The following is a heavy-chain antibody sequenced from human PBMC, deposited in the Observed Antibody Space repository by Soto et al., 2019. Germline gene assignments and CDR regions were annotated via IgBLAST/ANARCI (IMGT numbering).Heavy chain of an antibody. Sequence: SETLSLTCAVYGGSFSGYYWSWIRQPPGKGLEWIGEINHSGRTNYNPSLKSRVTISVDTSKNQFSLKLSSVTAADTAVYYCASRSIISGRIYYYYYGMDVWGQGTTVT. CDR1: GGSFSGYY. J-gene: IGHJ6*02. CDR2: INHSGRT. CDR3: ASRSIISGRIYYYYYGMDV. D-gene: IGHD6-19*01. V-gene: IGHV4-34*01.